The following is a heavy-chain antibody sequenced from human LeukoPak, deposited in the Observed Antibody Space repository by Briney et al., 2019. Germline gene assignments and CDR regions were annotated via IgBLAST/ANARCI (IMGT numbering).Heavy chain of an antibody. CDR1: GFSLSTSGVG. V-gene: IGHV2-5*01. Sequence: ESGPTLVKPTQTLTLTCTFSGFSLSTSGVGVGWIRQPPGKALEWLAVIFWNDDKRYSPSLKSRLTITKDTSKNQVVLTMTNMDPVDTATYYCAHRGNYGSGSSSSHFDYWGQGTLVTVSS. CDR2: IFWNDDK. CDR3: AHRGNYGSGSSSSHFDY. D-gene: IGHD3-10*01. J-gene: IGHJ4*02.